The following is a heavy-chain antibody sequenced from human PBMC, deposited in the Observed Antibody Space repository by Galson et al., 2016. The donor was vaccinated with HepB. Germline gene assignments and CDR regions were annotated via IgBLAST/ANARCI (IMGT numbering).Heavy chain of an antibody. CDR2: IKKDGSEI. CDR3: TREFDL. CDR1: GFSLGNYW. V-gene: IGHV3-7*04. Sequence: SLRLSCAASGFSLGNYWMNWARQAPGKGLEWLANIKKDGSEINYVDSVKGRFTISRDNAKNSLFLQMNTLRVEDTAVYYCTREFDLRGQGTLVTVSS. J-gene: IGHJ5*02.